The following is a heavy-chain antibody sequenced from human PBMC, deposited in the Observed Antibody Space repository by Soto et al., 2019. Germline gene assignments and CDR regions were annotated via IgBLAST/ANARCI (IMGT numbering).Heavy chain of an antibody. CDR1: GGSISSYY. Sequence: SETLSLTCTVSGGSISSYYWSWIRQPPGKGLEWIGYIYYSGSTNYNPSLKSRVTISVDTSKNQFSLKLSSVTAADTAVYYCARDQSCSGGSCYPSGLFDYWDQGTLVTVSS. D-gene: IGHD2-15*01. CDR3: ARDQSCSGGSCYPSGLFDY. CDR2: IYYSGST. J-gene: IGHJ4*02. V-gene: IGHV4-59*01.